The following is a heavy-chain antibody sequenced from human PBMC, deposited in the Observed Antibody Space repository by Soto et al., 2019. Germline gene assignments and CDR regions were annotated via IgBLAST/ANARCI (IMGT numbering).Heavy chain of an antibody. Sequence: GESLKISCKGSGYSFTSYWISWVRQMPGKGLEWMGRIDPSDSYTNYSPSFQGHVTISADKSISTAYLQWSGLKASDTAMYYCARLKVSEYQLLRSYYYYYGMDVWGQGTTVT. V-gene: IGHV5-10-1*01. D-gene: IGHD2-2*01. CDR2: IDPSDSYT. CDR1: GYSFTSYW. CDR3: ARLKVSEYQLLRSYYYYYGMDV. J-gene: IGHJ6*02.